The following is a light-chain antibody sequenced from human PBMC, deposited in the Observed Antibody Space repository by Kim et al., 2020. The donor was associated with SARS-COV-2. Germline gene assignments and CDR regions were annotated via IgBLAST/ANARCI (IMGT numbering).Light chain of an antibody. V-gene: IGLV6-57*03. Sequence: KTVTISCTRSSGSIASNYVQWYQQRPGSAPTTVIYEDNQRPSGVPDRLSGSIDSSSNSASLTISGLKTEDEADYYCQSYDSSTPCVFGGGTQLTVL. J-gene: IGLJ3*02. CDR3: QSYDSSTPCV. CDR1: SGSIASNY. CDR2: EDN.